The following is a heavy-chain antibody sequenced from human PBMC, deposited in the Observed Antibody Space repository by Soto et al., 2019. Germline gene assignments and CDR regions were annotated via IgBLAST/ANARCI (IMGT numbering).Heavy chain of an antibody. Sequence: EVQLLESGGGLVQPGGSLRLSCAASGFTFSSYAMSWVRQAPGKGLEWVSAISGSGGSTYYADSVKGRFTISRDNSKNTLYLQMNSLSALTSDDTAMYYCARGLGLGDCWGQGTLVTVSS. J-gene: IGHJ4*02. CDR2: ISGSGGST. V-gene: IGHV3-23*01. D-gene: IGHD3-9*01. CDR3: ARGLGLGDC. CDR1: GFTFSSYA.